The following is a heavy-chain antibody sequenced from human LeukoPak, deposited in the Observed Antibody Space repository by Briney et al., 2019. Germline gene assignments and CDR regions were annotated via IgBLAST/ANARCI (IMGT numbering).Heavy chain of an antibody. CDR2: IYYSGST. Sequence: SETLSLTCTVSGGSISSYYWSWIRQPPGKGLEWIGYIYYSGSTNYNPSLKSRVTISVDTSKNQFSLKLSSVTTADAAVYYCATGIAVAGTPFDYWGQGTLVTVSS. D-gene: IGHD6-19*01. CDR1: GGSISSYY. V-gene: IGHV4-59*01. CDR3: ATGIAVAGTPFDY. J-gene: IGHJ4*02.